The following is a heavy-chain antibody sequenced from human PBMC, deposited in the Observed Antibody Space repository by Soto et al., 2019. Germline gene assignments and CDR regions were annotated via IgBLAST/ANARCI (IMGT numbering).Heavy chain of an antibody. CDR3: ARDPSGSYLLSHWFDP. CDR2: ISAYNGNT. CDR1: GYTFTSYG. D-gene: IGHD1-26*01. J-gene: IGHJ5*02. Sequence: ASVKVSCKASGYTFTSYGIRWVRQAPGQGLEWMGLISAYNGNTNYAQKLQGRVTMTTDTSTSTAYMELRSLRSHDTAVYYCARDPSGSYLLSHWFDPWGQGTLVTVSS. V-gene: IGHV1-18*01.